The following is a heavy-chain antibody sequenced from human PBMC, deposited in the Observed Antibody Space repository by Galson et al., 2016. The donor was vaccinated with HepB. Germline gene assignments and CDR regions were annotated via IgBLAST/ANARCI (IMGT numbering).Heavy chain of an antibody. CDR2: INNNGGST. CDR1: GFTFRSYT. CDR3: ARGGGGYYDSSGYLSGFSDY. D-gene: IGHD3-22*01. Sequence: SLRLSCAASGFTFRSYTMHWVRQAPGKGLEWVAVINNNGGSTYYADSVKGRFTISRDNSKNTLYLQMGSLRAEDMAVYYCARGGGGYYDSSGYLSGFSDYWGQGTLVTVSS. J-gene: IGHJ4*02. V-gene: IGHV3-64*02.